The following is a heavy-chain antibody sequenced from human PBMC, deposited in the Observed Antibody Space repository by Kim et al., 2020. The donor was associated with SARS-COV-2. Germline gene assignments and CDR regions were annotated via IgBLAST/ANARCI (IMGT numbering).Heavy chain of an antibody. V-gene: IGHV3-33*05. CDR2: ISYDGSNK. CDR3: ARDPKGAWFGGRSGLVDSYYFAY. J-gene: IGHJ4*02. D-gene: IGHD3-10*01. CDR1: GFTFSSYG. Sequence: GGSLRLSCAASGFTFSSYGMHWVRQAPGKGLEWVAVISYDGSNKYYADSVKGRFTISRDNSKNTLYLQMNSLRAEDTAVYYCARDPKGAWFGGRSGLVDSYYFAYWGQGTLVTVSS.